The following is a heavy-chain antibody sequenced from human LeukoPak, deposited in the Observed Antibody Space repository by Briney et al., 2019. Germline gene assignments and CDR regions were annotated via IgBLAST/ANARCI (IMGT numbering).Heavy chain of an antibody. CDR2: LYSDGTT. Sequence: GGSLRLSCAASGFIVSSNYMSWVRQAPGKGLEWVSVLYSDGTTYYADSVKGRFTISRDNSKNTLYLQMNSLRAEDTAIYYCARVRPGYYTYFDYWGQGTLVTVSS. CDR3: ARVRPGYYTYFDY. CDR1: GFIVSSNY. J-gene: IGHJ4*02. V-gene: IGHV3-53*01. D-gene: IGHD3/OR15-3a*01.